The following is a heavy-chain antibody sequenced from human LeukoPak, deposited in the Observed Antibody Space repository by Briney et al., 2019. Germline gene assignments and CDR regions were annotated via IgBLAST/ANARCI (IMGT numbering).Heavy chain of an antibody. Sequence: SETLSLTCTVSGGSISSGSYYWSWIRQPAGKGLEWIGRIYTSGSTNYNPSLKSRVTISVDTSKNQFSLKLSSVTAADTAVYYCASESIVPAAIARDYWGQGTLVTVSS. CDR3: ASESIVPAAIARDY. J-gene: IGHJ4*02. CDR1: GGSISSGSYY. D-gene: IGHD2-2*01. CDR2: IYTSGST. V-gene: IGHV4-61*02.